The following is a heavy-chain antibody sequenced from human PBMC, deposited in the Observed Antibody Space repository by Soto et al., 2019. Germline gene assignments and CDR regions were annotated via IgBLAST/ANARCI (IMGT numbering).Heavy chain of an antibody. J-gene: IGHJ3*02. CDR1: GGSISSGGYY. CDR3: ARDLGNMGGPGGAFDI. CDR2: IYYSGST. D-gene: IGHD1-26*01. Sequence: QVQLQESGPGLVKPSQTLSLTCTVSGGSISSGGYYWSWIRQHTGKGLEWIGYIYYSGSTYYNPSLKSRVTISVDTSKNQFSLKLSSVTAADTAVYYCARDLGNMGGPGGAFDIWGQGTMVTVSS. V-gene: IGHV4-31*03.